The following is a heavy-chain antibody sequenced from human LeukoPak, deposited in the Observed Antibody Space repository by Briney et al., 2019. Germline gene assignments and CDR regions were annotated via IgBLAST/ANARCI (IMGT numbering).Heavy chain of an antibody. J-gene: IGHJ3*02. CDR2: NGNKANSYTT. CDR1: GFTFSDHY. V-gene: IGHV3-72*01. Sequence: GGSLRLSCAASGFTFSDHYMDWVRQAPGKGLEWVGRNGNKANSYTTEYAASVKGRFTISRDDSKNSLYLQMNSLKTEDTAVYYCARAFTTGDAFDIWGRGAMVTVSS. D-gene: IGHD1-1*01. CDR3: ARAFTTGDAFDI.